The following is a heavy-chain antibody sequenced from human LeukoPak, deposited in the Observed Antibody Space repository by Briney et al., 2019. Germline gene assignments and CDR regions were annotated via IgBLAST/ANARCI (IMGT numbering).Heavy chain of an antibody. CDR2: IYYSGST. V-gene: IGHV4-39*07. J-gene: IGHJ5*02. CDR3: ARQIDQGLCDP. Sequence: SETLSLTCTVSGGSISSSSYYWGWIRQPPGKGLEWIGSIYYSGSTYYNPSLKSRVTISVDTSKNQFSLKLSSVTAADTAVYYCARQIDQGLCDPWGQGTLVTVSS. D-gene: IGHD2/OR15-2a*01. CDR1: GGSISSSSYY.